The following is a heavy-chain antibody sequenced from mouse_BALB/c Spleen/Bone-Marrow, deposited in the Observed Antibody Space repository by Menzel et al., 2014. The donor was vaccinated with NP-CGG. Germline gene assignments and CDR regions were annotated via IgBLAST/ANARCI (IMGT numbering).Heavy chain of an antibody. Sequence: QVQLQQPGAELMKPGASVKISCKATGYTFSRLWIEWVKRRPGHGLEWIGEIFPGSASTNYNEKFKGKATITADTSSNTTYMQLSRLTPEAAAVYYCARNSNWYSDVWGAGTTVTGSS. J-gene: IGHJ1*01. CDR2: IFPGSAST. V-gene: IGHV1-9*01. D-gene: IGHD2-5*01. CDR3: ARNSNWYSDV. CDR1: GYTFSRLW.